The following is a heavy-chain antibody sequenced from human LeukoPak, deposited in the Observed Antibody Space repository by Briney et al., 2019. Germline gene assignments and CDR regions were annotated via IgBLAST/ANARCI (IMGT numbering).Heavy chain of an antibody. CDR1: GGSISSSSFY. D-gene: IGHD2-15*01. CDR2: IYYSGNT. CDR3: ARHEWGATGYYKWFDP. J-gene: IGHJ5*02. Sequence: SETLCLTCSVSGGSISSSSFYWGWIRQPPGKGLEWIGSIYYSGNTYYNTSLTSRVTMFVDTSNNQFSLKLTSVTAADTAVYFCARHEWGATGYYKWFDPWGQGTLVTVSS. V-gene: IGHV4-39*01.